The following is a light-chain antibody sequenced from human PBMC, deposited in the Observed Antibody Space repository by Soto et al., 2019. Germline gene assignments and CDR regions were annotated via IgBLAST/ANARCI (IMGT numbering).Light chain of an antibody. CDR3: QQHRSYPVT. Sequence: IQMTQSPSILSASVGDRVIITCRASQSVSSWLAWYQHKPGKAPKLVIYKASRLESGVPSRFSGSGSGTEFTLTISSLQPDDFATYYCQQHRSYPVTFGQGTRLEIK. CDR2: KAS. V-gene: IGKV1-5*03. J-gene: IGKJ5*01. CDR1: QSVSSW.